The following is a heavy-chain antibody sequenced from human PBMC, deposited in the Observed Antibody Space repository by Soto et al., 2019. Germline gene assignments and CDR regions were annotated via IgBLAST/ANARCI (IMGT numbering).Heavy chain of an antibody. CDR2: IYHSGTT. J-gene: IGHJ3*02. CDR3: ANAAPLVSGSFYPYDAFVI. D-gene: IGHD3-10*01. V-gene: IGHV4-4*02. CDR1: NGSISSLSW. Sequence: QVQLQESGPGLVEPSGTLSLTCAVSNGSISSLSWWVWVRQSPGTGLEWIGEIYHSGTTNYNPSLKRRVTISVDRSKHHFSLKLTSVPAADTAVYYCANAAPLVSGSFYPYDAFVIGGRGTMVTVSS.